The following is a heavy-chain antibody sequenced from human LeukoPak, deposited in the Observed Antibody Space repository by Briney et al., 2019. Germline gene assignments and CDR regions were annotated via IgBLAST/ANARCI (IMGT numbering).Heavy chain of an antibody. CDR3: AKLPVAYYYDSSGLDGRLDY. CDR1: GFTFSSYG. Sequence: GGSLRLSCAASGFTFSSYGMHWVRQAPGKGLEWVAVISYDGSNKYYADSVKGRFTISRDNSKNTLYLQMNSLRAEDTAVYYCAKLPVAYYYDSSGLDGRLDYRGQGTLVTVSS. V-gene: IGHV3-30*18. J-gene: IGHJ4*02. D-gene: IGHD3-22*01. CDR2: ISYDGSNK.